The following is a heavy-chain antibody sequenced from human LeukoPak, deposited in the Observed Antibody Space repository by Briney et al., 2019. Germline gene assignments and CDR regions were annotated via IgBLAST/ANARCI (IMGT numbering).Heavy chain of an antibody. V-gene: IGHV1-18*01. CDR1: GYTFTSYG. CDR2: ISAYNGNT. Sequence: ASVKVSCKASGYTFTSYGISWMRQAPGQGLEWMGWISAYNGNTNYAQKLQGRVTMTTDTSTSTAYMELRSLRSDDTAVYYCARVPAALYYYYYMDVWGKGTTVTVSS. J-gene: IGHJ6*03. D-gene: IGHD2-2*01. CDR3: ARVPAALYYYYYMDV.